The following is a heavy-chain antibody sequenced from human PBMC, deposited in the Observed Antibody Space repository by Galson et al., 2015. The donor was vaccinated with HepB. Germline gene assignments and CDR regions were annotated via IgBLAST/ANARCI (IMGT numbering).Heavy chain of an antibody. J-gene: IGHJ3*01. D-gene: IGHD2-2*01. CDR3: ARSRGYCTSTSCYSGSFDY. CDR2: IDWDDDK. V-gene: IGHV2-70*11. Sequence: PALVKPTQTLTLTCTFSGFSLTTRGLCVTWIRQPPGKALEWLARIDWDDDKYCSTPLKTRLTISRDTSKNQVVLTLTNMDPVDTATYYCARSRGYCTSTSCYSGSFDYRGQGRMVTVSS. CDR1: GFSLTTRGLC.